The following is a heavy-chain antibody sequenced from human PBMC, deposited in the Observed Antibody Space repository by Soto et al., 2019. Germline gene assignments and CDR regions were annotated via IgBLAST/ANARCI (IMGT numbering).Heavy chain of an antibody. CDR3: ARGGPYYDSSGYYRNWFDP. Sequence: ASVNVSCKASGYTFTSYGISWARQAPGQRLEWMGWINAGNGNTKYSQKFQGRVTITRDTSASTAYMELSSLRSEDTAVYYCARGGPYYDSSGYYRNWFDPWGQGTLVTVSS. CDR1: GYTFTSYG. D-gene: IGHD3-22*01. CDR2: INAGNGNT. J-gene: IGHJ5*02. V-gene: IGHV1-3*01.